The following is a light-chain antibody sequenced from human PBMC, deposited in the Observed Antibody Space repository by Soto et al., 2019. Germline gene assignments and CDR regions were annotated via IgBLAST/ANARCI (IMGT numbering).Light chain of an antibody. J-gene: IGKJ2*01. CDR1: QSVSDK. CDR3: EQYKSWPYT. V-gene: IGKV3-15*01. Sequence: EVVMTQSPATLSASPGERATLSCRASQSVSDKSAWYQQKPGQAPRLLIFGASTRATGIPARFSGSGSETEFTLTIRSLQSEDFAVYYCEQYKSWPYTFGQGTKVDMK. CDR2: GAS.